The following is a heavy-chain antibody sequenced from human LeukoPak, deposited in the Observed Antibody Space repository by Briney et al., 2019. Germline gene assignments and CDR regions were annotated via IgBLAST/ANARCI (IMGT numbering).Heavy chain of an antibody. CDR2: ISADSNTI. D-gene: IGHD1-1*01. CDR1: GFTFSIYS. V-gene: IGHV3-48*02. Sequence: GGSLRLSCAASGFTFSIYSMNWVRQAPGEGLEWLSYISADSNTIYYADSVKGRFTISRDNAKTSLYLQMNTLRDEDTAVYYCARDCRLNCARQPGFDSWGQGTLVTVSS. J-gene: IGHJ5*01. CDR3: ARDCRLNCARQPGFDS.